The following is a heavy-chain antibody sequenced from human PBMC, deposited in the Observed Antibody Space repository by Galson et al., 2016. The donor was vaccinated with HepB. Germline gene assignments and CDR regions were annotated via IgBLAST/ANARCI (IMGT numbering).Heavy chain of an antibody. J-gene: IGHJ6*02. CDR2: ISNYNFDT. CDR1: YG. CDR3: ARDREDCSSSTCYNYYGMDV. D-gene: IGHD2-2*01. Sequence: YGISWVRQAPGQGLEWMGWISNYNFDTKYAEKVQGRVTMTTDTSTSTVHMELRGLRSDDTAVYFCARDREDCSSSTCYNYYGMDVWGQGTAGIVSS. V-gene: IGHV1-18*01.